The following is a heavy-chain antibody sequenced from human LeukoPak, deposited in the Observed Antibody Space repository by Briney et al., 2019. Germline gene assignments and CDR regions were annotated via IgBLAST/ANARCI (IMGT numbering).Heavy chain of an antibody. CDR3: ARDRPYYYDSSGYYYRFDY. V-gene: IGHV3-11*04. CDR2: ISSSGNSI. D-gene: IGHD3-22*01. CDR1: GFTFSDYY. Sequence: GGSLRLSCAASGFTFSDYYMSWIRQAPGKGLEWVSYISSSGNSISYADSVKGRFTISRDNAKNSLYLQMNSLRAEDTAVYYCARDRPYYYDSSGYYYRFDYWGQGTLVTVSS. J-gene: IGHJ4*02.